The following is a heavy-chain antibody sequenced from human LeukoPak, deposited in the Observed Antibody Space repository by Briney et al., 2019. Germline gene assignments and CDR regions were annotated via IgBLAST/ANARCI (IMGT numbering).Heavy chain of an antibody. CDR1: GFTFSIYT. V-gene: IGHV3-48*01. J-gene: IGHJ5*02. D-gene: IGHD1-26*01. Sequence: PGGSLRLSRAPSGFTFSIYTMNWVREAPGKGVEWISYISTNSGTIWYADSVKGRFSISRDNAKNSLFLHMNSLRAEDTAVYYCVRDLTIVGVAQVHHWGQGTLVTVSS. CDR3: VRDLTIVGVAQVHH. CDR2: ISTNSGTI.